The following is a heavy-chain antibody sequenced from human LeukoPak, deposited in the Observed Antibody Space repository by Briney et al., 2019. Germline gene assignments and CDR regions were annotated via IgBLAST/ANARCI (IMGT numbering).Heavy chain of an antibody. V-gene: IGHV4-34*01. D-gene: IGHD3-22*01. CDR1: GGSFSGYY. CDR3: ARISYYDSSGACFDY. CDR2: INHSGST. J-gene: IGHJ4*02. Sequence: SETLSLTCAVYGGSFSGYYWSWNRQPPGKGLEWIGEINHSGSTNYNPSLKSRVTILVDTSKNQVSLKVTSVTAADTAMYYCARISYYDSSGACFDYWGQGTLVTVSS.